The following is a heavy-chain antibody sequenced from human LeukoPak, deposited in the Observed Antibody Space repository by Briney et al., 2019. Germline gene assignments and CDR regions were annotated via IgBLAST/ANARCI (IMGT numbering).Heavy chain of an antibody. CDR3: AARESSGYDLDY. D-gene: IGHD5-12*01. CDR1: GYTFTGYY. CDR2: INPNSGGT. V-gene: IGHV1-2*02. Sequence: ASVTVSCTASGYTFTGYYMHWVRQAPGQGLEWMGWINPNSGGTNYAQKFQGRVTMTRDTSISTAYMELSRLRSDDTAVYYCAARESSGYDLDYWGQGTLVTVSS. J-gene: IGHJ4*02.